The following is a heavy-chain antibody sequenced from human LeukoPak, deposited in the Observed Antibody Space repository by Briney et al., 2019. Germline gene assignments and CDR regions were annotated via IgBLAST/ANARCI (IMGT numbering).Heavy chain of an antibody. CDR1: GFTFSSYG. V-gene: IGHV3-30*18. D-gene: IGHD3-22*01. Sequence: GRSLRLSCAASGFTFSSYGMHWVRQAPGKGLEWVAVISYDGSNKYYADSVKGRFTISRDNSKNTLYLQMNSLRAEDTAVYYCAKDPYDSSGWNWFDPWGQGTLVTVSS. J-gene: IGHJ5*02. CDR3: AKDPYDSSGWNWFDP. CDR2: ISYDGSNK.